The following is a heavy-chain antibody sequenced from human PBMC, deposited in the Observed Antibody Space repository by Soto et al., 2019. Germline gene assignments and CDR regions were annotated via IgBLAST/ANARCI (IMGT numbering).Heavy chain of an antibody. Sequence: QVHLVQSGGEVKKPGASVKVSCKASGYTFSSYGISWVRQAPGQGLEWMGWISAYNGNTNYAQKLQGRVTLTTDTSTSTAYMELRSLRSDDTAVYYCARYILTGYYGNYCCYTMDVWGQGTTVTVSS. CDR1: GYTFSSYG. CDR3: ARYILTGYYGNYCCYTMDV. J-gene: IGHJ6*02. V-gene: IGHV1-18*01. CDR2: ISAYNGNT. D-gene: IGHD3-9*01.